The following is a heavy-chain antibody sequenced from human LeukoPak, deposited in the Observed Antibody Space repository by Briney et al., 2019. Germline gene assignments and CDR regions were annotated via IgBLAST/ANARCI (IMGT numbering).Heavy chain of an antibody. D-gene: IGHD4-17*01. J-gene: IGHJ4*02. V-gene: IGHV3-21*01. Sequence: PGGSLRLSCAASGFTFSSYSMNWVRQAPGKGLEWVSSISSSSSYIYYADSVKGRFTISRDNAKNSLYLQMNSLRAEDTAVYYCARGMYGDYPNWDYFDYWGQGTLVTVSS. CDR2: ISSSSSYI. CDR1: GFTFSSYS. CDR3: ARGMYGDYPNWDYFDY.